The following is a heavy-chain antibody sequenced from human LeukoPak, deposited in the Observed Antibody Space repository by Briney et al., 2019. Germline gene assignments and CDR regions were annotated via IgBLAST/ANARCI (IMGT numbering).Heavy chain of an antibody. CDR3: VRDPPGSGFAFDS. V-gene: IGHV3-23*01. Sequence: GGSLRLSCAASGFTFSSYAMSWVRQAPGKGLEWVSAISGSGGSTYYADSVEGRFTISRDNSKNTLYLQMNSLRAEDTAVYYCVRDPPGSGFAFDSWGQGALVTVSS. CDR2: ISGSGGST. D-gene: IGHD1-1*01. J-gene: IGHJ4*02. CDR1: GFTFSSYA.